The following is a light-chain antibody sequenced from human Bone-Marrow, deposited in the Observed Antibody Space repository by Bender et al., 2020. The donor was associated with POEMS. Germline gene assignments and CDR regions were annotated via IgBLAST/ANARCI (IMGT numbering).Light chain of an antibody. V-gene: IGLV2-14*03. CDR3: SSYTSSSL. J-gene: IGLJ2*01. CDR2: DVS. CDR1: SSDVGGYKY. Sequence: QSALTQPPSASGSPGQSVTISCTGTSSDVGGYKYVSWYQQLPGKAPKLMIYDVSNRPSGVSNRFSGSKSGNTASLTISGLQAEDEADYYCSSYTSSSLFGRGTKLTVL.